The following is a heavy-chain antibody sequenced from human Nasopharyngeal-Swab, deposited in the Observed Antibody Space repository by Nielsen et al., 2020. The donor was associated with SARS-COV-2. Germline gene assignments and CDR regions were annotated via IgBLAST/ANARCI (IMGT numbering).Heavy chain of an antibody. J-gene: IGHJ4*02. CDR3: TRSFGGASEY. CDR1: GSTFSTYW. V-gene: IGHV3-74*01. CDR2: TNTDGSST. D-gene: IGHD3-16*01. Sequence: GESLKISCAASGSTFSTYWMQWVRQAPGKGLVWVSRTNTDGSSTDYADSVKGRFTISRDNAKNTLYLQMNSLRAEDTAVYYCTRSFGGASEYWGQGTLVTVSS.